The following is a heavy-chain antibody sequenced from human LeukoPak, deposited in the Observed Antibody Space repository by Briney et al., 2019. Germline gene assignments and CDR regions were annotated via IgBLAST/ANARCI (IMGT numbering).Heavy chain of an antibody. CDR3: AKGEFWSAYYN. J-gene: IGHJ4*02. CDR1: GFTFSTFA. V-gene: IGHV3-23*01. D-gene: IGHD3-3*01. CDR2: ISDAAGTT. Sequence: PGASLRLSCAASGFTFSTFAMHWVRQAPGKGLEWVSTISDAAGTTFYADSVRGRFTISRDNSKNTLYLQMNSLRAEDTAVYYCAKGEFWSAYYNWGQGTLVTVSS.